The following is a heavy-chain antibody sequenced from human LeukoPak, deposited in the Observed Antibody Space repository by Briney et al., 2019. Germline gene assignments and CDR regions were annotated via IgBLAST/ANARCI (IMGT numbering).Heavy chain of an antibody. CDR2: IKQDGSEK. V-gene: IGHV3-7*01. Sequence: GGSLRLSCAASGFTFSSYAMHWVRQAPGKGLEWVANIKQDGSEKYYVDSVKGRFTISRDNAKNSLYLQMNSLRAEDTAVYYCARGPIVGATFFCDYWGQGTLVTVSS. J-gene: IGHJ4*02. CDR1: GFTFSSYA. D-gene: IGHD1-26*01. CDR3: ARGPIVGATFFCDY.